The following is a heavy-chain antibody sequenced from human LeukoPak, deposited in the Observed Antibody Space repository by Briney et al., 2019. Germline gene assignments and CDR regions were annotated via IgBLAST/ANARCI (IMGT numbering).Heavy chain of an antibody. V-gene: IGHV3-73*01. J-gene: IGHJ6*03. CDR3: TRPGYGDYYYYYYMDV. CDR2: IRSKANSYAT. D-gene: IGHD4-17*01. CDR1: GFTFSGSA. Sequence: PGGSLRLSCAASGFTFSGSAMHWVRQASGKGLEWVGRIRSKANSYATAYTASVKGRFTISRDDSKNTAYLQMNSLKTEDTAVYYCTRPGYGDYYYYYYMDVWGKGTTVTVSS.